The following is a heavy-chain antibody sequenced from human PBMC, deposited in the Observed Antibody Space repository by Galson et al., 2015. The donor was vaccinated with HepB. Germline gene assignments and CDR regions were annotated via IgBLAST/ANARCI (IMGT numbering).Heavy chain of an antibody. CDR3: ARVDYDILTGYYPPHFKYYYGMDV. CDR1: GGSFSGYY. Sequence: ETLSLTCAVYGGSFSGYYWSWIRQPPGKGLEWIGEINHSGSTNYNPSLKSRVTISVDTSKNQFSLKLSSVTAADTAVYYCARVDYDILTGYYPPHFKYYYGMDVWGQGTTVTVSS. CDR2: INHSGST. D-gene: IGHD3-9*01. J-gene: IGHJ6*02. V-gene: IGHV4-34*01.